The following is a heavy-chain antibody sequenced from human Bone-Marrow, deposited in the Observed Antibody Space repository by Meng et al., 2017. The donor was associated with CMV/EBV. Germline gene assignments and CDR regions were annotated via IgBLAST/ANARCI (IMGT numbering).Heavy chain of an antibody. CDR3: ARDRGRHQYYEFWSGSPPGDYYGMDV. V-gene: IGHV1-2*02. D-gene: IGHD3-3*01. CDR1: GYTFTGYY. Sequence: ASVKVSCKASGYTFTGYYMHWVRQAPGQGLEWMGWINPNSGSTNYAQKFQGRVTMTRDTSISTAYLELSRLRSDDTAVYYCARDRGRHQYYEFWSGSPPGDYYGMDVWGQGTTVTVSS. CDR2: INPNSGST. J-gene: IGHJ6*02.